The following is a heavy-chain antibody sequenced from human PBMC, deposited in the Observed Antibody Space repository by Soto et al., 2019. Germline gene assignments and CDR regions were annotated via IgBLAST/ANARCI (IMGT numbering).Heavy chain of an antibody. D-gene: IGHD3-10*01. CDR2: INHSGST. V-gene: IGHV4-34*01. J-gene: IGHJ4*02. Sequence: SETLSLTCAVYGGSFSGYYWSWIRQPPGKGLEWIGEINHSGSTNYNPSLKSRVTISVDTSKNQFSLKLSSVTAADTAVYYCARGRIGVRYYYGSGSADYWGQGTLVTVSS. CDR1: GGSFSGYY. CDR3: ARGRIGVRYYYGSGSADY.